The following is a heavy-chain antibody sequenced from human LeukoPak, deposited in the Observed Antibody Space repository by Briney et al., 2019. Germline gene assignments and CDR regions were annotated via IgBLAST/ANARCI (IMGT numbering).Heavy chain of an antibody. J-gene: IGHJ5*02. CDR1: GGSISSGNYY. Sequence: SETLSLTCTVSGGSISSGNYYWSWLRQPAGKGLEWIGRVYAGGSTNPNPSLKSRVTISIDTSKNHFSLRLSSVTAADTAVYYCARGCGSSSSNWFDPWGQGTLVTVSS. CDR2: VYAGGST. CDR3: ARGCGSSSSNWFDP. V-gene: IGHV4-61*02. D-gene: IGHD6-6*01.